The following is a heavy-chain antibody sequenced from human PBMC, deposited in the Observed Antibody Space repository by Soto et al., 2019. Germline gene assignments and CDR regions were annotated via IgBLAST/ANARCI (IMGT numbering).Heavy chain of an antibody. CDR3: AKLGSSSWSPHYYFDS. CDR1: GFTFNNYA. CDR2: ITDSGDDT. D-gene: IGHD2-2*01. V-gene: IGHV3-23*01. Sequence: GGSLRLSCAASGFTFNNYAMGWVRQAPGKGLEWVSAITDSGDDTYYIDSVKGRFTISRDNSKSTLYLQMNSLRAEDTAIYYCAKLGSSSWSPHYYFDSWGQGTLVTVSS. J-gene: IGHJ4*02.